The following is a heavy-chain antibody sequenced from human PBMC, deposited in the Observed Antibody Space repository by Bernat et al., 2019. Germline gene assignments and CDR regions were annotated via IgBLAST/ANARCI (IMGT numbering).Heavy chain of an antibody. CDR1: GFTFSIYS. J-gene: IGHJ4*01. Sequence: EVQLVESGGDLVQPGGSLRLSCAASGFTFSIYSMNWVRQAPGKGLEWVSYINGSGSLIYYAYSVKGGFTISRDNAKNSLFLQMNSLRAEDTAVYYCARLTRGQILRNWGQEPWSPSPQ. CDR2: INGSGSLI. V-gene: IGHV3-48*01. CDR3: ARLTRGQILRN. D-gene: IGHD3-10*01.